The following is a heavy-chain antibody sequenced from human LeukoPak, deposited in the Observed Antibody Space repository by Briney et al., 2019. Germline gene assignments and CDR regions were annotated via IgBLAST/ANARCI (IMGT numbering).Heavy chain of an antibody. CDR2: LNPNSGGT. Sequence: ASVKVSCKASGYTFTIYDINWVRQAPGQGLEWVGLLNPNSGGTVYAQNFQGRVTMTSDTSIGTAYMELNSLRSEDTAAYDCARGAIFGVTTRGYGMDVGGQGSTVTVSS. CDR3: ARGAIFGVTTRGYGMDV. D-gene: IGHD3-3*01. J-gene: IGHJ6*02. CDR1: GYTFTIYD. V-gene: IGHV1-8*01.